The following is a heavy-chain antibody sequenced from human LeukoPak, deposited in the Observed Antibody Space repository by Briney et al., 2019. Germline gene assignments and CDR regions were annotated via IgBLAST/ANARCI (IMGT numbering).Heavy chain of an antibody. CDR2: ISGSGGST. D-gene: IGHD4-17*01. Sequence: GGSLRLSCAASGFTFSSYAMSWVRQAPGKGLEWVSAISGSGGSTYYADSVKGRFTISRDNSKNTLYLQMNSLRAEDKAVYYCAPTTVTRLDYFDYWGHGTLVTVSS. CDR1: GFTFSSYA. J-gene: IGHJ4*01. V-gene: IGHV3-23*01. CDR3: APTTVTRLDYFDY.